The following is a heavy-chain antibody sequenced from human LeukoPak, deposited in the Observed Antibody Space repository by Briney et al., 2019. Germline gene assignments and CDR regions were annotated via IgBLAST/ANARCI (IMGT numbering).Heavy chain of an antibody. CDR2: IGTAGDT. D-gene: IGHD1-1*01. V-gene: IGHV3-13*01. CDR3: ARVAKERVGGVYYFDY. J-gene: IGHJ4*02. Sequence: RGSLRLSCAASGFTSSDSDMHGVPQATEKGVGWVSAIGTAGDTYYTGSVKGRFAISRENAKNSLYLQMNSLRAGDTAVYYCARVAKERVGGVYYFDYWGQGTLVTVSS. CDR1: GFTSSDSD.